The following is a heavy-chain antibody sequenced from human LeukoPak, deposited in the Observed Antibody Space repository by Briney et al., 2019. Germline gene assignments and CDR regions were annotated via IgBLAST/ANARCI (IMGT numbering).Heavy chain of an antibody. CDR1: GYRFTSYW. CDR3: ARRGYYGTNLYYAMDV. CDR2: IYPGDSDT. V-gene: IGHV5-51*01. Sequence: GESLKISCKGSGYRFTSYWIGWVRQMPGKGLEWMGIIYPGDSDTRYSPSFQGQVTISADKSINTAYLQWNSLKASDTAMHYCARRGYYGTNLYYAMDVWGQGTTVTVSS. D-gene: IGHD4/OR15-4a*01. J-gene: IGHJ6*02.